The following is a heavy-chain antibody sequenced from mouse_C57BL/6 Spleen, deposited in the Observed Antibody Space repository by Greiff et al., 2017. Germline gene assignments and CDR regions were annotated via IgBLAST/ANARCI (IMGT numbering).Heavy chain of an antibody. CDR1: GYAFTNYL. Sequence: QVQLQQSGAELVRPGTSVKVSCKASGYAFTNYLIEWVKQRPGQGLEWIGVLNPGSGGTNYNEKFKGKATLTADKSSSTAYMQLSSLTSEDSAVYCCARGGYGRSDDYWGQGTTLTVSS. CDR3: ARGGYGRSDDY. D-gene: IGHD1-1*01. CDR2: LNPGSGGT. V-gene: IGHV1-54*01. J-gene: IGHJ2*01.